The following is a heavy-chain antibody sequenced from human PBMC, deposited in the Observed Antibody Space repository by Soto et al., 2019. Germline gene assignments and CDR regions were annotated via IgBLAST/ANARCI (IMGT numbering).Heavy chain of an antibody. CDR2: INHSGST. CDR3: ARGLRGYCSGGSCYSFGYYYYGMDV. D-gene: IGHD2-15*01. V-gene: IGHV4-34*01. CDR1: GGSFSGYY. J-gene: IGHJ6*02. Sequence: PSETLSLTCAVYGGSFSGYYWSWIRQPPGKGLEWIGEINHSGSTNYNPSLKSRVTIPVDTSKNQFSLKLSSVTAADTAVYYCARGLRGYCSGGSCYSFGYYYYGMDVWGQGTTVTVSS.